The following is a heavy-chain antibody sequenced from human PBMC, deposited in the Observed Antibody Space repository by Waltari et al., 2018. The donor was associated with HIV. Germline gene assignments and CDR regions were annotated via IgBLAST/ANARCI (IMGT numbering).Heavy chain of an antibody. D-gene: IGHD3-10*01. CDR2: TMYSGST. CDR1: GPSISSRRYY. V-gene: IGHV4-39*01. J-gene: IGHJ5*01. CDR3: ARHDGTSYYFGSDMNPRPFSFWFAS. Sequence: QLLLQESGPGLVRPSDTLSLPCTVTGPSISSRRYYWGWVSQPPGKGLEWIVSTMYSGSTYNNPSLKSRVAISVDTSRNQFSLNLTSVTAADTALYYCARHDGTSYYFGSDMNPRPFSFWFASWGQGILVTVSS.